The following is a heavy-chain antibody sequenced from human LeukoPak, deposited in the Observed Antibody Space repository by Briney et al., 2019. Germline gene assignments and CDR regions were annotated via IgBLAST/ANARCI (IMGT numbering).Heavy chain of an antibody. CDR1: GDFISSHY. CDR2: IYHSGST. D-gene: IGHD6-13*01. CDR3: ATGYSSTWYYFDY. J-gene: IGHJ4*02. V-gene: IGHV4-59*11. Sequence: PSETLSLTCTVSGDFISSHYGSWIRQPPGKALEWMGYIYHSGSTNYNLSLKSRVNISPDTSKDKFSLELASVTAANTAVYFCATGYSSTWYYFDYWGQGTLVTVSS.